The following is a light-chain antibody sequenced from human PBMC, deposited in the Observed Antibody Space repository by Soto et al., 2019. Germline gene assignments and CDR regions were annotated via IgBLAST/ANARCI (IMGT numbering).Light chain of an antibody. CDR2: WAS. J-gene: IGKJ2*01. CDR3: QQYYGIPYT. CDR1: QSVYYSASNKNY. V-gene: IGKV4-1*01. Sequence: DIVMTQSPDSLAVSLGERATINCKSSQSVYYSASNKNYLAWYQQKAGQPPKLLIHWASSRESGVPDRFRGSGSGTDFTLTISSLQAEDGALYYCQQYYGIPYTFGQGTKLEIK.